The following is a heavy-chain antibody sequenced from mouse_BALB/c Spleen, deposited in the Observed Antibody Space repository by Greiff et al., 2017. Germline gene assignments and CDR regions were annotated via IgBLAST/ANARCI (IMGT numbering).Heavy chain of an antibody. CDR2: IDPENGDT. J-gene: IGHJ2*01. V-gene: IGHV14-4*02. CDR1: GFNIKDYY. CDR3: NAPALRGFFDY. Sequence: EVKLMESGAELVRSGASVKLSCTASGFNIKDYYMHWVKQRPEQGLEWIGWIDPENGDTEYAPKFQGMATMTADTSSNTAYLQLSSLTSEDTAVYYCNAPALRGFFDYWGQGTTLTVSS.